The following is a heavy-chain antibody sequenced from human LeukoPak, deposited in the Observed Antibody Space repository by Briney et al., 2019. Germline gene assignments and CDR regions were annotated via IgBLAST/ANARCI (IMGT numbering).Heavy chain of an antibody. V-gene: IGHV3-33*06. CDR2: IWYDGSNK. D-gene: IGHD2-2*02. J-gene: IGHJ2*01. CDR3: AKDRYCSSTSCYMDWYFDL. Sequence: GRSLRLSCAASGFTFSSYGMHWVRQAPGKGLEWVAVIWYDGSNKYYADSVKGRFTISRDNSKNTLYLQMNSLRAEDTAVYYCAKDRYCSSTSCYMDWYFDLWGRGTLVTVSS. CDR1: GFTFSSYG.